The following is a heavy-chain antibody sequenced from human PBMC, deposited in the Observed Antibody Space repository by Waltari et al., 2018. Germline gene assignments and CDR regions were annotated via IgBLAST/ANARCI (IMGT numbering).Heavy chain of an antibody. Sequence: QVQLVQSGAEVKKPGASVKVSCKASGYTFTSYDINWVRQAPGQGLEWMGWMNPNSGNTGYAQKFQGRVTMTRNTSISTAYMELSSLGSEDTAVYYCARSSPFGGYDYYYYYGMDVWGQGTTVTVSS. CDR3: ARSSPFGGYDYYYYYGMDV. V-gene: IGHV1-8*01. CDR2: MNPNSGNT. J-gene: IGHJ6*02. CDR1: GYTFTSYD. D-gene: IGHD5-12*01.